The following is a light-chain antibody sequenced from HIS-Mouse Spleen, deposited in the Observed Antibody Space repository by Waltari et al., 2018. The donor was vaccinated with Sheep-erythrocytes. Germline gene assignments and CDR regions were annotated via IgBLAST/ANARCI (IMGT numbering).Light chain of an antibody. CDR3: CSYAGSYNHV. V-gene: IGLV2-11*01. J-gene: IGLJ1*01. CDR2: DVS. CDR1: SSDVGGYNY. Sequence: QSALTQPASVSGSPGQSITISCTGTSSDVGGYNYVSWYQQHPGKAPKLMIYDVSKRPSGVPDRFSGSKSCNTASLTISGLQAEDEADYYCCSYAGSYNHVFATGTKVTVL.